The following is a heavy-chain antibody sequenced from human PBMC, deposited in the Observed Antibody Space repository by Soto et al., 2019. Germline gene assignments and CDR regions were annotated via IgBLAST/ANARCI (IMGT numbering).Heavy chain of an antibody. J-gene: IGHJ6*03. D-gene: IGHD6-19*01. CDR3: ATITVAGTPYYYMGV. CDR2: IYYSGST. CDR1: GGSISSSTYY. V-gene: IGHV4-39*01. Sequence: SQTLSLTCTVSGGSISSSTYYWGWIRQPPGKGLEWIGNIYYSGSTYYNPSLKSRVTMSLDTSKNQFSLKLSSVTAADTAVYYCATITVAGTPYYYMGVWGRGTTVTVSS.